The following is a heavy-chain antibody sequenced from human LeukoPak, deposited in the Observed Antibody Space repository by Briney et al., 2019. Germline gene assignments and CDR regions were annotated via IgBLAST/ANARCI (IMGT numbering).Heavy chain of an antibody. Sequence: SETLSLTCAVSGYSISSGYYWSWIRQTPERGLEWIGSIYHSGNTYYSQSLKSRVTISVDTSKNQFSLELSSVTAADTAVYYCARDPALTFNWFDPWGQGILVTVSS. CDR3: ARDPALTFNWFDP. D-gene: IGHD2-21*02. J-gene: IGHJ5*02. CDR2: IYHSGNT. CDR1: GYSISSGYY. V-gene: IGHV4-38-2*02.